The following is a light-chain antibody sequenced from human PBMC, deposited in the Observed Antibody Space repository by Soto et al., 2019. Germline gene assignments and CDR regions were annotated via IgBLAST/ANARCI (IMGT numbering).Light chain of an antibody. V-gene: IGKV3-15*01. CDR1: QSVSSN. J-gene: IGKJ2*01. Sequence: EMAITQSPATLSVSPGERGTLSCRASQSVSSNLAWYQQKPGQAPRLLIYAASARATGIPARFSGSGSGTDFTLTISSLQSEDFAVYYCQQYNNWPYTFGQGTKVDVK. CDR2: AAS. CDR3: QQYNNWPYT.